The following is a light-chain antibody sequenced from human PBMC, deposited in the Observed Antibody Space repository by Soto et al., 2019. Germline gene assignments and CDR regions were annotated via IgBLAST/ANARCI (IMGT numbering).Light chain of an antibody. Sequence: QSVLTQPPSVSGAPGQRVTISCTGSSSNIGAGYDVHWYQHLPGTAPKLLIYGDSNRPSGVPDRFSGSKSATSASLAITGLQAENEADYYCQSYDRSLNVWVFGGGTKLTVL. CDR3: QSYDRSLNVWV. V-gene: IGLV1-40*01. CDR2: GDS. CDR1: SSNIGAGYD. J-gene: IGLJ3*02.